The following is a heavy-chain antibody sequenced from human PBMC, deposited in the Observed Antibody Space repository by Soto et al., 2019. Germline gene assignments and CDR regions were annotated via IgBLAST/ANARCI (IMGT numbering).Heavy chain of an antibody. CDR1: GGSFSGYY. CDR2: INHSGST. J-gene: IGHJ6*03. Sequence: SETLSLTCAVYGGSFSGYYWSWIRQPPGKGLEWIGEINHSGSTNYNPSLKSRVTISVDTSKNQFSLKLSSVTAADTAVYYCARGGYSYGSYYYYSMDVWGKGTTVT. D-gene: IGHD5-18*01. V-gene: IGHV4-34*01. CDR3: ARGGYSYGSYYYYSMDV.